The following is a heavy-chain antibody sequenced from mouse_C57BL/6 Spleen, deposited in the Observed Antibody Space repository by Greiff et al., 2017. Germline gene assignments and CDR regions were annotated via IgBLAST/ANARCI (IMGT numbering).Heavy chain of an antibody. CDR3: ARGSTTVLAGDYFDY. D-gene: IGHD1-1*01. CDR2: INPSNGGT. Sequence: QVQLQQSGTELVKPGASVKLSCKASGYTFTSYWMHWVKQRPGQGLEWIGNINPSNGGTNYNEKFKSKATLTVDKSSSTAYMQRSSLTSEGSAVYYCARGSTTVLAGDYFDYWGQGTTLTVSS. CDR1: GYTFTSYW. J-gene: IGHJ2*01. V-gene: IGHV1-53*01.